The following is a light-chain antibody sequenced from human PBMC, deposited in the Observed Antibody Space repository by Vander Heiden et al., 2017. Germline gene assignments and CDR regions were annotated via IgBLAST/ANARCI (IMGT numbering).Light chain of an antibody. CDR1: SSDVGGCNC. J-gene: IGLJ2*01. CDR3: SSYTSTLVV. CDR2: DVS. V-gene: IGLV2-14*01. Sequence: QSALTQPASVSGSPGQSITISCTGTSSDVGGCNCVSWYQQHPGKAPKLMIYDVSHRPSGVSSRFSGSKSGNTASLTISGLQTEDEADYYCSSYTSTLVVFGGGTKVNGL.